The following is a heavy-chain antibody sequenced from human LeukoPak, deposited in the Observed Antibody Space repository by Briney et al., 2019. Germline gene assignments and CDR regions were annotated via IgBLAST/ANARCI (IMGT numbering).Heavy chain of an antibody. D-gene: IGHD3-10*01. V-gene: IGHV4-59*01. Sequence: KPSETLSLTCTVSGGSISSYYWSWIRQPPGKGLEWIGYIYYSGSTNYNPSLKSRVTISVDTSENQFSLKLSSVTAADTAVYYCARDRGGMVPGFDPWGQGTLVTVSS. CDR2: IYYSGST. CDR3: ARDRGGMVPGFDP. J-gene: IGHJ5*02. CDR1: GGSISSYY.